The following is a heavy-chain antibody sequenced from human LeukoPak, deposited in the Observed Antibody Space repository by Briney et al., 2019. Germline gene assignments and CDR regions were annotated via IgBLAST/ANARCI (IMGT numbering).Heavy chain of an antibody. J-gene: IGHJ4*02. Sequence: PSQTLSLTCTVSGGSISSGGYYWSWIRQHPGKGLEWIGYIYYSGSTYYNPSLKSRVTISVDTSKNQFSLKLSSVTAADTAVYYCARGRRLWFGELLCFDYWGQGTLVTVSS. CDR1: GGSISSGGYY. V-gene: IGHV4-31*03. CDR3: ARGRRLWFGELLCFDY. D-gene: IGHD3-10*01. CDR2: IYYSGST.